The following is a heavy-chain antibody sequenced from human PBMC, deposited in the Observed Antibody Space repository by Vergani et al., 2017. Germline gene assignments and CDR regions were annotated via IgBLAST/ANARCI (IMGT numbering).Heavy chain of an antibody. CDR2: IIPIFGTA. CDR1: GGTFSSYA. CDR3: AREPWEGMVVTDCRFDP. V-gene: IGHV1-69*01. D-gene: IGHD3-22*01. J-gene: IGHJ5*02. Sequence: QVQLVQSGAEVKKPGSSVKVCCKASGGTFSSYAISWVRQAPGQGLEWMGGIIPIFGTANYAQKFQGRVTITADESTSTAYMELSSLRTEDTAVYYCAREPWEGMVVTDCRFDPWGQGTLVTVSS.